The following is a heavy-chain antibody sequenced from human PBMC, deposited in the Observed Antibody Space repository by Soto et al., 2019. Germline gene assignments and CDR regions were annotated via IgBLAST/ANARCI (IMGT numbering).Heavy chain of an antibody. CDR2: IIPMFGTT. D-gene: IGHD2-15*01. CDR3: ARGVVVVAASQLGWFDP. V-gene: IGHV1-69*13. CDR1: GGTFSSYA. Sequence: SVKVSCKASGGTFSSYAINWVRQAPGLGLEWMGGIIPMFGTTKYTQKFQDRLTITADESTSTAYMELGGLRSGDAAVYYCARGVVVVAASQLGWFDPCGDGTLVTVSS. J-gene: IGHJ5*02.